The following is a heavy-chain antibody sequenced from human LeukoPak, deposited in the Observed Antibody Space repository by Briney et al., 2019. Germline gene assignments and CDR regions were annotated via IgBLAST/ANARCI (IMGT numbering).Heavy chain of an antibody. CDR1: GFTFSSYA. D-gene: IGHD2-15*01. Sequence: PGVSLRLSCAASGFTFSSYAMSWVHQAPGKGLEWVSAISGSGGSTYYADSVKGRFTISRGNSKNTLYLQMNSLRAEDTAVYYCAKDIGHCSGGSCYAPYYWGQGTLVTVSS. V-gene: IGHV3-23*01. CDR3: AKDIGHCSGGSCYAPYY. J-gene: IGHJ4*02. CDR2: ISGSGGST.